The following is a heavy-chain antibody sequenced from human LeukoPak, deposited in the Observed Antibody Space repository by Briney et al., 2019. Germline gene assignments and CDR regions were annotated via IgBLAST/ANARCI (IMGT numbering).Heavy chain of an antibody. CDR3: AKEVRPNDY. V-gene: IGHV3-23*01. Sequence: GGSLSLSCAASGFTFSSYTMTWVRQATGKGLEWVSSFGVSTGRTYYANSVKGRFTTSRENSKNTLYLQMNSLRADDTAVYYCAKEVRPNDYWGQGTLVTVSS. D-gene: IGHD6-6*01. CDR2: FGVSTGRT. CDR1: GFTFSSYT. J-gene: IGHJ4*02.